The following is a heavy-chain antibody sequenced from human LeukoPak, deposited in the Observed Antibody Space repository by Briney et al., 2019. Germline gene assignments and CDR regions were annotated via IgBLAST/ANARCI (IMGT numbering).Heavy chain of an antibody. CDR3: AYRTNFEY. J-gene: IGHJ4*02. D-gene: IGHD1-26*01. Sequence: PGGSLRLSCAASGFSFSGHWMNWVRQPPGKGLEWVANIKADGSEKYYVDSVKGRFTISRDDAKRTVDLQMDNLRAEDTAIYYCAYRTNFEYWGQGALVTVSS. CDR1: GFSFSGHW. V-gene: IGHV3-7*05. CDR2: IKADGSEK.